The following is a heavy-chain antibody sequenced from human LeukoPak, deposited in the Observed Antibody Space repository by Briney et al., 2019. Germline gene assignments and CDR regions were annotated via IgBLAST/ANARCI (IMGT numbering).Heavy chain of an antibody. D-gene: IGHD3-10*01. CDR3: ARAKYSGMVREMNWFDP. J-gene: IGHJ5*02. CDR1: GGSISGSRYN. Sequence: PSETLSPTCTVSGGSISGSRYNWGWIRQPQGKGLEWIGIIYYSGSTYYNPSLKSRVTISVDTSKNQFSLKLSSMTAADTAVYYCARAKYSGMVREMNWFDPWGQGTLVTVSS. V-gene: IGHV4-39*07. CDR2: IYYSGST.